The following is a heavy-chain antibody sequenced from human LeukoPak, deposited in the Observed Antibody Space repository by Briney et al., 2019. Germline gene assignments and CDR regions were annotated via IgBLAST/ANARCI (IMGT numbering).Heavy chain of an antibody. D-gene: IGHD1-26*01. J-gene: IGHJ4*02. CDR3: ARGGGGAKAFYFDY. Sequence: SETLSLTCAVSGESLSGNFWTWLRQSPGKGLEWIGEIDNNGITNYNPSLKSRVTMSVGTTRKRFSLRLTSESAADTGVYYCARGGGGAKAFYFDYWGQGSLVTVSS. V-gene: IGHV4-34*01. CDR2: IDNNGIT. CDR1: GESLSGNF.